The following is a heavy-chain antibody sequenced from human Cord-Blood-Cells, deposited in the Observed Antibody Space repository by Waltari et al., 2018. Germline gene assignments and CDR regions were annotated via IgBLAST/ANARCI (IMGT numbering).Heavy chain of an antibody. CDR2: IYYSGST. CDR3: AREHSRDGYNFDY. J-gene: IGHJ4*02. CDR1: GGSVSSGSYY. V-gene: IGHV4-61*01. D-gene: IGHD3-22*01. Sequence: QVQLQESGPGLVKPSETLSLPCTVSGGSVSSGSYYWSWIRQPPGKGLEWIGYIYYSGSTNYNPSLKSRVTISVDTSKNQFSLKLSSVTAADTAVYYCAREHSRDGYNFDYWGQGTLVTVSS.